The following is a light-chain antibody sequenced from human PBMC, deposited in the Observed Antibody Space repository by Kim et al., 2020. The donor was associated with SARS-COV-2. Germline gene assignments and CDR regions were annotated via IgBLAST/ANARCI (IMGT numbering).Light chain of an antibody. V-gene: IGKV3-20*01. CDR3: HQYAGPPYT. Sequence: LPPAARTTPFWSASPTVIGASLAWFQQIPGQAPRLLVYGASSRATGIPDRFSGSGSGTDFTLTISRLEPEDFAVYYCHQYAGPPYTFGQGTKLEI. CDR1: PTVIGAS. CDR2: GAS. J-gene: IGKJ2*01.